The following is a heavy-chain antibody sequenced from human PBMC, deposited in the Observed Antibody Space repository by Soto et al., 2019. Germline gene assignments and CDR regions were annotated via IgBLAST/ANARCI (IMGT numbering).Heavy chain of an antibody. J-gene: IGHJ4*02. CDR1: GFIFSGYW. D-gene: IGHD3-10*01. CDR2: INSDGSTT. CDR3: ARLLGGSGSFIDY. V-gene: IGHV3-74*01. Sequence: EVQLVESGGGLVQPGGSLRLSCAASGFIFSGYWMHWVRQAPGKGLVWVSRINSDGSTTSYADSVKGRFTISRDNAKNTMYLQTNSLRAEDTAVYYCARLLGGSGSFIDYWGQGTLVTVSS.